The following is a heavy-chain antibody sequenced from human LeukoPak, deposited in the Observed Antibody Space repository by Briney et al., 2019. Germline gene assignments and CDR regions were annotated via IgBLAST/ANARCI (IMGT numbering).Heavy chain of an antibody. V-gene: IGHV3-11*01. CDR2: ISSSGGSK. D-gene: IGHD2-2*01. CDR3: AREALSSRYLDS. Sequence: PGGSLRLSCAASGFSFSDYYMSWVRQAPGKGLEWIAYISSSGGSKYSADPVRGRFTISRDNAQNSLYLQMTSLRAEDAAVYYCAREALSSRYLDSWGQGTLVTVAS. J-gene: IGHJ4*02. CDR1: GFSFSDYY.